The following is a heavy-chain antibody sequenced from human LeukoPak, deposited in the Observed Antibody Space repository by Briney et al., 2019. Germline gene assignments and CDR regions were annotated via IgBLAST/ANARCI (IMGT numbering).Heavy chain of an antibody. D-gene: IGHD3-10*01. J-gene: IGHJ6*02. CDR1: GFTFSSYA. CDR3: AKGSMVRGVVVIYYYYGMDV. CDR2: ISGSGGST. V-gene: IGHV3-23*01. Sequence: GGSLRLSCAASGFTFSSYAMSWVRQAPGKGLEWVSAISGSGGSTYYADSVKGRFTISRDNSKNTLYLQMNSLRAEDTAVYYCAKGSMVRGVVVIYYYYGMDVWGQGTTVTVSS.